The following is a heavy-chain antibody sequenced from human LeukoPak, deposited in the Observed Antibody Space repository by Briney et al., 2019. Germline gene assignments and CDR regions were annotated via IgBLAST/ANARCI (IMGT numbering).Heavy chain of an antibody. CDR3: ARRGAGSGGLDY. D-gene: IGHD6-19*01. J-gene: IGHJ4*02. CDR1: GFTFTLHA. Sequence: GGSLRLSCAASGFTFTLHAMNWVRQAPGKGLEWVSAFTETGNKYYADSVKGRFTISRDTSKSTLFLQMNSLRAEDTALYYCARRGAGSGGLDYWGQGTVVTVSS. CDR2: FTETGNK. V-gene: IGHV3-23*01.